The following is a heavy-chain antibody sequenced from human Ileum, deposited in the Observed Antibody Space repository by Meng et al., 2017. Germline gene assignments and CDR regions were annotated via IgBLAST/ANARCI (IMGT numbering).Heavy chain of an antibody. CDR3: ARSSSWLRLGSNWYFDL. D-gene: IGHD6-13*01. J-gene: IGHJ2*01. Sequence: GAGPGLGNPFGALVLTRPFFGGPLRSYYWGWIRQPAGEGPGLIGRIYTSGRHHYNPPPKGRVTIAVGTSKNQFSPKLRSVTAAETAVYYCARSSSWLRLGSNWYFDLWGRGTLVTVSS. V-gene: IGHV4-4*07. CDR2: IYTSGRH. CDR1: GGPLRSYY.